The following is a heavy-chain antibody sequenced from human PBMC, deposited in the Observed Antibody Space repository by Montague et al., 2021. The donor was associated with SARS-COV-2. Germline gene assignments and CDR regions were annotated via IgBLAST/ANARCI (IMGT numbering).Heavy chain of an antibody. CDR2: ISYDGSKT. Sequence: SLRLSCAASGFTFSRYAMHWARQAPGKGLEWVAVISYDGSKTYYADSVKGRFTISRDNSKNTLYLQMNSLRVEDTAVYYCARAAFTVTKEWGQGTLVTVSS. CDR1: GFTFSRYA. V-gene: IGHV3-30*04. D-gene: IGHD4-17*01. CDR3: ARAAFTVTKE. J-gene: IGHJ4*02.